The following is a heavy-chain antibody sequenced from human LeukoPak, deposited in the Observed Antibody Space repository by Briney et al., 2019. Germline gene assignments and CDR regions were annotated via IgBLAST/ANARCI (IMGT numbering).Heavy chain of an antibody. CDR2: VSGSGGST. D-gene: IGHD1-26*01. V-gene: IGHV3-23*01. CDR3: AEGKGATTGAFDM. Sequence: GGSLRLSCAASGFTFSSYAMSWVRQAPGKGLEWVSAVSGSGGSTYYADSVKGRFTISRDNSKNTLYVQMNSLRAEDTAVYYCAEGKGATTGAFDMWGQGTMVTVSS. CDR1: GFTFSSYA. J-gene: IGHJ3*02.